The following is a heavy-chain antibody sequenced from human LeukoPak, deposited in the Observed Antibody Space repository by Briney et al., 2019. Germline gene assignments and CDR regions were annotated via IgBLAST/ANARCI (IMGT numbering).Heavy chain of an antibody. CDR3: ARRASWNGWFDP. Sequence: GGSLRLSCAASGFTFSSYEMNWVRQAPGKGLEWVSYISSSGSTIYYADSVKGRFTISRDNAKNSLYLQMNSLRAEDTAVYYCARRASWNGWFDPWGQGTLVTVSS. V-gene: IGHV3-48*03. D-gene: IGHD1-1*01. J-gene: IGHJ5*02. CDR2: ISSSGSTI. CDR1: GFTFSSYE.